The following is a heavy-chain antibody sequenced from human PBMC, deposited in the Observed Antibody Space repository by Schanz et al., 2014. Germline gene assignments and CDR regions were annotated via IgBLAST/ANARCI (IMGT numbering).Heavy chain of an antibody. CDR2: ISWNSCSI. V-gene: IGHV3-9*01. J-gene: IGHJ6*02. D-gene: IGHD3-16*01. CDR1: GFTFDDYA. CDR3: TKDRKNRVNRVGYYYGMDG. Sequence: EVQLVESGGGLVQPGRSLRLSCAASGFTFDDYAMHWVRQAPGKGLEWVSGISWNSCSIGYADSVKSRFTISRDNAKNSLYLQMNSLRAEDTALYYCTKDRKNRVNRVGYYYGMDGWGQGTTVTVSS.